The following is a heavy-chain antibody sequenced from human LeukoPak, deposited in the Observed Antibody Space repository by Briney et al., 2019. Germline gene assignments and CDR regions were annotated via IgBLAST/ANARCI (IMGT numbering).Heavy chain of an antibody. Sequence: GESLKISCKGSGYTFTNYWIGWVRQMPGKGLECMGIIYPGDFDTRYSPSFQGQVTISADKSISTAYLQWSSLRASDTAMYYCARSSYYGDILPFDYWGQGTLVTVSS. J-gene: IGHJ4*02. CDR2: IYPGDFDT. CDR3: ARSSYYGDILPFDY. V-gene: IGHV5-51*01. CDR1: GYTFTNYW. D-gene: IGHD3-10*01.